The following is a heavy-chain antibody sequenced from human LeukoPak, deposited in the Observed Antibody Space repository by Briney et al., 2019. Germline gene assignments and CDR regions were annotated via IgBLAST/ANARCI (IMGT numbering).Heavy chain of an antibody. V-gene: IGHV4-59*01. CDR2: IYDSGST. CDR1: DGSISSYY. Sequence: SETLSLTCTVSDGSISSYYWSWIRQPPGKGLEYIGYIYDSGSTNYNPSFKSRVTISVDTSKNQFSLNLGSVTAADTAVYYCARTRDAGHFDYWGQGTLVTVSS. J-gene: IGHJ4*02. CDR3: ARTRDAGHFDY. D-gene: IGHD5-24*01.